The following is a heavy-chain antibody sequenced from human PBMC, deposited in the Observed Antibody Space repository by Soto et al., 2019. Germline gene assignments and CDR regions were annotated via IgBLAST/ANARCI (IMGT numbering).Heavy chain of an antibody. Sequence: GESLKISCKGSGSSFTSYWIRWVRQMPGKGLEWMGWIDPSDSYTNYSPSFQGHVTISADKSISTAYLQWSSLKASDTAMYYWARPGCSSTSGYAQSYYYYGMDVWGQGTRVTVSS. D-gene: IGHD2-2*01. CDR2: IDPSDSYT. J-gene: IGHJ6*02. V-gene: IGHV5-10-1*01. CDR3: ARPGCSSTSGYAQSYYYYGMDV. CDR1: GSSFTSYW.